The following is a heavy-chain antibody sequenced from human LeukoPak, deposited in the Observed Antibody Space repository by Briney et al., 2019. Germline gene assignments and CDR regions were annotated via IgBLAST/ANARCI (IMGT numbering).Heavy chain of an antibody. CDR2: IWSVGGAE. J-gene: IGHJ1*01. Sequence: GGSLRLSCVASGFPFSSYGMHWVRQAPGKGLEWVAVIWSVGGAEYYADSVKGRFSISKDISKNTLSLQMNSLRAEDTAVYSCATGGNFYYSHWGQGTLVTVSS. CDR3: ATGGNFYYSH. D-gene: IGHD4-11*01. V-gene: IGHV3-33*01. CDR1: GFPFSSYG.